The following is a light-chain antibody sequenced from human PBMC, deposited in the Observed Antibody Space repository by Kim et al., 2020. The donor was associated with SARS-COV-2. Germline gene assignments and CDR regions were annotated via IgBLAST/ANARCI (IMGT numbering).Light chain of an antibody. Sequence: EIVLTQSPATLSLSPGERATLSCRASQSVSSFLAWYQQRPGQAPRLLIYDASSRATGIPARFSGSGSGIDFTLTISSLEPEDFAVYYCQQRSNWAATFGGGTKVDIK. V-gene: IGKV3-11*01. CDR2: DAS. J-gene: IGKJ4*02. CDR3: QQRSNWAAT. CDR1: QSVSSF.